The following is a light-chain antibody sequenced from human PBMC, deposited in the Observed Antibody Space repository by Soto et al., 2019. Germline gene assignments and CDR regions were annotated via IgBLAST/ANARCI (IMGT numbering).Light chain of an antibody. CDR1: QSITSNY. V-gene: IGKV3-11*01. CDR2: DTS. J-gene: IGKJ5*01. CDR3: QQREHWPPIT. Sequence: EIVLTQSPDTLSLSPGERATLSCRTSQSITSNYLAWYQQKPGQAPRLLIYDTSNRATGIPARFSGSGSGTDFTLTISSLEPEDFAVYYCQQREHWPPITFGQGTRLEIK.